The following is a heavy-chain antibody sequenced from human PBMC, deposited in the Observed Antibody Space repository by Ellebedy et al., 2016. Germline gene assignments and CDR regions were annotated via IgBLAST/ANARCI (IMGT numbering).Heavy chain of an antibody. Sequence: SETLSLTXTVSGGSISSYYWGWIRQPPGKGLEWIGSIYYSGSTYYNPSLKSRVTISVDTSKNQFSLKLSSVTAADTAVYYCARDDILYGMDVWGQGTTVTVSS. D-gene: IGHD3-9*01. CDR1: GGSISSYY. CDR2: IYYSGST. CDR3: ARDDILYGMDV. V-gene: IGHV4-39*02. J-gene: IGHJ6*02.